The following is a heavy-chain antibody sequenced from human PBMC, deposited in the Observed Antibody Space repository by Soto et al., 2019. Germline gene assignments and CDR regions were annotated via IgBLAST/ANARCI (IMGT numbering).Heavy chain of an antibody. CDR2: LSAYNGNT. CDR3: ARQNGDYYGSGSYYKGLDFDY. J-gene: IGHJ4*02. Sequence: QVQLVQSGAEVKKPGASVKVSCKASGYTFTSYGISWVRQAPGQGLEWMGWLSAYNGNTNYAQKLQGRVTMTTDTSTSTAYMELRSLRSDDTAVYYCARQNGDYYGSGSYYKGLDFDYWGQGTLVTVSS. D-gene: IGHD3-10*01. V-gene: IGHV1-18*01. CDR1: GYTFTSYG.